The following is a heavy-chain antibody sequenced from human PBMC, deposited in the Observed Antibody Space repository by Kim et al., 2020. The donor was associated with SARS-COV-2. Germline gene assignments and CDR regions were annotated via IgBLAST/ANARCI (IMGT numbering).Heavy chain of an antibody. CDR1: GFTFSSYG. CDR3: AKAKMVVTGGWRVGMDV. Sequence: GGSLRLSCAASGFTFSSYGMHWVRQAPGKGLEWVAVISYDGSNKYYADSVKGRFTISRDNSKNTLYLQMNSLRGEDTAVYYCAKAKMVVTGGWRVGMDVWGQGTTVTVSS. CDR2: ISYDGSNK. D-gene: IGHD2-21*02. J-gene: IGHJ6*02. V-gene: IGHV3-30*18.